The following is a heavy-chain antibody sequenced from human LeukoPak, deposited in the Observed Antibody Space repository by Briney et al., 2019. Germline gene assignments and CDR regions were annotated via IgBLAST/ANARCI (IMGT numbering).Heavy chain of an antibody. CDR2: IKDDGSRK. V-gene: IGHV3-7*01. Sequence: GGSLRLSCAASRFSLSGYWMTWVRQAPGKGLEWVANIKDDGSRKHDVDSARGRFTISRDNAKNSLYLDMNSLRAEDTAVYYCARECIDGYYESSGYDLWGQGTLVTVSS. J-gene: IGHJ4*02. CDR3: ARECIDGYYESSGYDL. D-gene: IGHD3-22*01. CDR1: RFSLSGYW.